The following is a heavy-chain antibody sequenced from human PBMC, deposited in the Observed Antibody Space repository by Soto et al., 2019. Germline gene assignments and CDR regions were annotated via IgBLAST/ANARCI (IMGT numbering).Heavy chain of an antibody. CDR1: GFTFSSYS. CDR2: ISSSSSYI. CDR3: ARDPEIEVTYDYIWGSYRPRGYKLHYFDY. Sequence: GGSLRLSCAASGFTFSSYSMNWVRQAPGKGLEWVSSISSSSSYIYYADSVKGRFTISRDNAKNSLYLQMNSLRAEDTAVYYCARDPEIEVTYDYIWGSYRPRGYKLHYFDYWGQGTLVTVSS. V-gene: IGHV3-21*01. J-gene: IGHJ4*02. D-gene: IGHD3-16*02.